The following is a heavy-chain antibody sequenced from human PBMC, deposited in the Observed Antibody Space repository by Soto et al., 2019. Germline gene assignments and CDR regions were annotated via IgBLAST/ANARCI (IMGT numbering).Heavy chain of an antibody. Sequence: KLSLTCTVSGGSISRGANYGSWIRQQTGKGLEWIGYIYYSGSTNYNPSLKSRVTISVDTSKNQFSLKLNSVTAADTAVYYCASFLMVRGIIYYDLMYVWGQGSTDIGSS. CDR2: IYYSGST. CDR3: ASFLMVRGIIYYDLMYV. J-gene: IGHJ6*02. CDR1: GGSISRGANY. D-gene: IGHD2-8*01. V-gene: IGHV4-31*03.